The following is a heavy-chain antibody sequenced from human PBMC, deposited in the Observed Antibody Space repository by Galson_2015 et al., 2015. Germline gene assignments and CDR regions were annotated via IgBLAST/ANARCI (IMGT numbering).Heavy chain of an antibody. J-gene: IGHJ5*02. Sequence: SVKVSCKASGYTFTSYSMNWVRQAPGQGLEWMGWINTNTGNPTYAQGFTGRFVFYLDTSVSTAYLQICSLKAGDTAVYYCARDPKRIAGAGTRGWFDPWGQGTLVTVSS. CDR3: ARDPKRIAGAGTRGWFDP. V-gene: IGHV7-4-1*01. CDR2: INTNTGNP. D-gene: IGHD6-13*01. CDR1: GYTFTSYS.